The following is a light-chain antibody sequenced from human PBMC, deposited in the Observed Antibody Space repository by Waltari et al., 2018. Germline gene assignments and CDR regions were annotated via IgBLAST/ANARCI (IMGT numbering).Light chain of an antibody. CDR1: SLRTSY. Sequence: SSELTQDPAVSVALGQTVRFTCQGDSLRTSYASWYQLKPGKAPVLVIYGKDKRPSGIPDLISGYRSGTTASLTITGAQAEDEADYYCSSRNGRANQVVFAGGTKVTVL. V-gene: IGLV3-19*01. J-gene: IGLJ3*02. CDR3: SSRNGRANQVV. CDR2: GKD.